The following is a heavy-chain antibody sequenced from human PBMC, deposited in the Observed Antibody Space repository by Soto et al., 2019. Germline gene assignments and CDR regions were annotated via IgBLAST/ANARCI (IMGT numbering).Heavy chain of an antibody. D-gene: IGHD3-10*01. Sequence: SETLSLTCTVSGGSISSYYWSWIRQPPGEGLEWIGYIYYSGSTSYNPSLKSRVTISVDTSKNQFSLKLSSVTAADTAVYYCARGGGNFDYWGQGTLVTVSS. CDR3: ARGGGNFDY. J-gene: IGHJ4*02. V-gene: IGHV4-59*01. CDR1: GGSISSYY. CDR2: IYYSGST.